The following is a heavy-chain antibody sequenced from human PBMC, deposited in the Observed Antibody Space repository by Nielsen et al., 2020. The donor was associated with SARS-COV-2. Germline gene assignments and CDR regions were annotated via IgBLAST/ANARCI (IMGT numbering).Heavy chain of an antibody. CDR1: VFTFSSYR. Sequence: GESLKISCAASVFTFSSYRMNWVRQATGKGLEWLSYISGSGSNIYYADSVKGRFTISRDNAENSLSLQMNSLRAEDTAVYYCARESVTGTDAFDIWGQGTVVTVSS. CDR2: ISGSGSNI. J-gene: IGHJ3*02. CDR3: ARESVTGTDAFDI. D-gene: IGHD6-19*01. V-gene: IGHV3-48*03.